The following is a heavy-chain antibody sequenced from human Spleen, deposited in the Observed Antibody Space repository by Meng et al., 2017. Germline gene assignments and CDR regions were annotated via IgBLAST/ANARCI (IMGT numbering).Heavy chain of an antibody. V-gene: IGHV1-18*01. J-gene: IGHJ4*02. D-gene: IGHD3-22*01. CDR2: ISGYNRNT. Sequence: ASVKVSCKASGYTFGSHGINWVRQAPGQGLEWLGWISGYNRNTNYAQKFLGRLTMTTDISTNTAYMELRGLSSEETAVYYCMRDYDSSGFYFDSWGQGTRVTVSS. CDR1: GYTFGSHG. CDR3: MRDYDSSGFYFDS.